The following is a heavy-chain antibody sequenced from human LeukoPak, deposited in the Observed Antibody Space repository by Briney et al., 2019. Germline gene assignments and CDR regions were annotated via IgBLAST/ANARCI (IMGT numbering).Heavy chain of an antibody. CDR3: ARDGYSSSWYTLGLIYYYGMDV. J-gene: IGHJ6*02. Sequence: GRSLRLSCAASGFTFDDYAMHWVRQAPGKGLEWVSGISWNSGSIGYADSVKGRFTISRDNAKNSLYLQMNSLRAEDTAVYYCARDGYSSSWYTLGLIYYYGMDVWGQGTTVTVSS. CDR1: GFTFDDYA. D-gene: IGHD6-13*01. V-gene: IGHV3-9*01. CDR2: ISWNSGSI.